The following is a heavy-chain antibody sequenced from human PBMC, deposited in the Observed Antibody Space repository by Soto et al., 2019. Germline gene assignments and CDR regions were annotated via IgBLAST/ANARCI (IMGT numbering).Heavy chain of an antibody. V-gene: IGHV1-46*01. Sequence: ASVKVSCNTSGYTFSSYYIHWVRQATAQGLEWMGVISPNGGTTVYAQKFQGRVIMTRDTSTSTGYMELSILRSEDMAASYCGRALARETGSRYWGQGTMVTVSS. CDR1: GYTFSSYY. D-gene: IGHD1-1*01. CDR3: GRALARETGSRY. J-gene: IGHJ4*01. CDR2: ISPNGGTT.